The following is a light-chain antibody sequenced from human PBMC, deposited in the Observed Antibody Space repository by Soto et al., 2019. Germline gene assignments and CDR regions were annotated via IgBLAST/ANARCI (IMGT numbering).Light chain of an antibody. CDR2: ADS. V-gene: IGLV3-21*02. CDR3: QVWDYDTDHFV. CDR1: NIGSKS. Sequence: SSELTQAPSVSVAPGQTARIGCGGDNIGSKSVHWYQQRPGQAPVLVVYADSDRPSGIPERFSGSNPGNTATLTISRVEAGDEADYYCQVWDYDTDHFVFGPGTKLTVL. J-gene: IGLJ1*01.